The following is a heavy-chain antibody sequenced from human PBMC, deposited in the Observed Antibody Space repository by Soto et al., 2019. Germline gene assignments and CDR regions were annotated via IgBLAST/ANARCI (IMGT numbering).Heavy chain of an antibody. CDR1: GYTFTSYG. D-gene: IGHD6-13*01. J-gene: IGHJ4*02. V-gene: IGHV1-18*01. Sequence: ASVKVSCKASGYTFTSYGISWVRQAPGQGLEWMGWISAYNGNTNYAQKLQGRVTMTTDTSTSTAYVELRSLRSDDTAVYYCARWMDSSSWYTGFAYRGQGTLVTVSS. CDR3: ARWMDSSSWYTGFAY. CDR2: ISAYNGNT.